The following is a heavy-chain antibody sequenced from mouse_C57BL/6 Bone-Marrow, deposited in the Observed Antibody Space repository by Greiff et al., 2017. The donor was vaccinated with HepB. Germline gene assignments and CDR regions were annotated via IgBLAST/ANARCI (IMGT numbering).Heavy chain of an antibody. Sequence: QVQLKQPGAELVKPGASVKLSCKASGYTFTSYWMHWVKQRPGRGLEWIGRIDPNSGGTKYNEKFKSKATLTVDKPSSTAYMQLSSLTSEDSAVYYCARTAYSNLAWFAYWGQGTLVTVSA. V-gene: IGHV1-72*01. CDR1: GYTFTSYW. D-gene: IGHD2-5*01. J-gene: IGHJ3*01. CDR3: ARTAYSNLAWFAY. CDR2: IDPNSGGT.